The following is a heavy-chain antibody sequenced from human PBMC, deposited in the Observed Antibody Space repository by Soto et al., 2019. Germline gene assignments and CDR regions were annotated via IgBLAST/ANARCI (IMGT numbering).Heavy chain of an antibody. Sequence: SETLSLTCTFSGGSISSYYWIWIRQPPGKGLEWIGYIYYSGSTNYNPSLKSRVTISVDTSKNQFSLKLSSVTAADTAVYYCARHSSSWYGRFDYWGQGTLVTVSS. V-gene: IGHV4-59*08. CDR3: ARHSSSWYGRFDY. CDR1: GGSISSYY. D-gene: IGHD6-13*01. CDR2: IYYSGST. J-gene: IGHJ4*02.